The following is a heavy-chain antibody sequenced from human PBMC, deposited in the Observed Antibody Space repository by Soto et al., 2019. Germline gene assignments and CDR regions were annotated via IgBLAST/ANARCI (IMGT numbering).Heavy chain of an antibody. CDR3: ASDALWGTAMVLWYCDL. V-gene: IGHV3-30-3*01. CDR2: ISYDGSNK. D-gene: IGHD5-18*01. J-gene: IGHJ2*01. Sequence: QVQLVESGGGVVQPGRSLRLSCAASGFTFSSYAMHWVRQAPGKGLEWVAVISYDGSNKYYADSVTDRFTISSDNSKNPLYLQMNSLRAEDAAVYYCASDALWGTAMVLWYCDLCGRSTRVTVSS. CDR1: GFTFSSYA.